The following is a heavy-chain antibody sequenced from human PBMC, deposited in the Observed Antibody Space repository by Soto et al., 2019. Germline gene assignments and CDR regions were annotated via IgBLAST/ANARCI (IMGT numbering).Heavy chain of an antibody. CDR3: ARDLGWNSHRNFDY. V-gene: IGHV3-7*03. D-gene: IGHD1-7*01. J-gene: IGHJ4*02. Sequence: PGGSLRLSCAASGFTFSSYWMSWVRQAPGKGLEWVANMKQDGSEKYYVDSVKGRFTISRDNAKNSLYLQMNSLRAEDTAVYYCARDLGWNSHRNFDYWGQGTLVTVSS. CDR2: MKQDGSEK. CDR1: GFTFSSYW.